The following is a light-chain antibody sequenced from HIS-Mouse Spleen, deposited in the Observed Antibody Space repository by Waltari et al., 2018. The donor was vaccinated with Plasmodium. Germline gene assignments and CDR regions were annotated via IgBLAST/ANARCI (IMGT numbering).Light chain of an antibody. J-gene: IGLJ1*01. V-gene: IGLV3-25*03. Sequence: SYELTQPPSVSVSPGQTARITCSGAALPKTYAYWYQQKPGQAPVLVIYKDSERPSGIPERFSGSSSGTTVTLTISGVQAEDEADYYCQSADSSGTYVFGTGTKVTVL. CDR1: ALPKTY. CDR2: KDS. CDR3: QSADSSGTYV.